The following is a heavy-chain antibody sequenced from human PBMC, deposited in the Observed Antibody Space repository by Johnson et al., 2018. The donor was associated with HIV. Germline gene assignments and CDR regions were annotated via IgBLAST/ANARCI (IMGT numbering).Heavy chain of an antibody. CDR3: ARDLGWLQSGDAFDI. D-gene: IGHD5-24*01. J-gene: IGHJ3*02. V-gene: IGHV3-NL1*01. CDR2: INWNGGTP. CDR1: GFTFSSYG. Sequence: QVQLVESGGGVVQPGGSLRLSCAASGFTFSSYGMHWVRQAPGKGLEWVSSINWNGGTPGSADSVKGRFTISRDNSKNTLYLQMNSLRVEDTAVYYCARDLGWLQSGDAFDIWGQGTMVTVSS.